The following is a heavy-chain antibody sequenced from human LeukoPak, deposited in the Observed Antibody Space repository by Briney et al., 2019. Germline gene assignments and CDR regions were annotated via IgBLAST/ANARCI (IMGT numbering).Heavy chain of an antibody. D-gene: IGHD3-10*01. CDR2: INWDGEST. J-gene: IGHJ4*02. V-gene: IGHV3-20*04. CDR1: GFIFDDYG. CDR3: ARARRGSSYYFDY. Sequence: PGGSLRLSCAASGFIFDDYGMSWVRQAPGKGLEWVSGINWDGESTGYADSVKGRFTISRDNAKNSLYLQMNSLRAEDTALYYCARARRGSSYYFDYWGQGTVVTASS.